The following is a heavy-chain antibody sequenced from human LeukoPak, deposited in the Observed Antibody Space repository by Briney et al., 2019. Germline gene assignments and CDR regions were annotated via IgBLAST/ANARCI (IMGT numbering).Heavy chain of an antibody. Sequence: SETLSLTCTVSGGSISTYYWTWLRQPPGKGLEWIGYISYTGSTSYNPSLKTRVTISLDTSKNQFSLKLSSVTAADTAVYYCARSPYYDRDGYQFGNWGQGTLVTVSS. D-gene: IGHD3-22*01. CDR3: ARSPYYDRDGYQFGN. J-gene: IGHJ4*02. CDR2: ISYTGST. CDR1: GGSISTYY. V-gene: IGHV4-59*08.